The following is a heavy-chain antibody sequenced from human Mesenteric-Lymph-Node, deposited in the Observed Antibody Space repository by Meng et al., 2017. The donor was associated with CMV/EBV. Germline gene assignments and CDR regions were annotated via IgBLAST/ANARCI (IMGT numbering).Heavy chain of an antibody. CDR2: IKQGGSEK. CDR1: GFTFSSYW. D-gene: IGHD2-2*01. J-gene: IGHJ6*02. Sequence: GGSLRLSCAASGFTFSSYWMSWVRQAPGKGLEWVANIKQGGSEKYYVDSVKGRFTISRDNAKNSLYLQMNSLRAEDTAVYYCARDEYQLLSNYYYYYGMDVWGQGTTVTVSS. CDR3: ARDEYQLLSNYYYYYGMDV. V-gene: IGHV3-7*01.